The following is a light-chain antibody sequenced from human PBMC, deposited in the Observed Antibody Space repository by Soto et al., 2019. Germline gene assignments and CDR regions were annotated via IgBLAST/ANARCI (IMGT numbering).Light chain of an antibody. CDR2: GNN. Sequence: SVLTQPPSVSGAPGQRVTISCTGSSSNIGAPYDVHWYQQLPGTAPKLLIYGNNNRPSGVPDRFSGSKSGTSASLAITGLQAEDEADYYCQSFDSSLRGGVFGGGTKLTVL. J-gene: IGLJ2*01. CDR3: QSFDSSLRGGV. V-gene: IGLV1-40*01. CDR1: SSNIGAPYD.